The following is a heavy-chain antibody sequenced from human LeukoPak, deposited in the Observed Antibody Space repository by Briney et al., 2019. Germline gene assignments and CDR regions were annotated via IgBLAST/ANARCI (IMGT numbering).Heavy chain of an antibody. CDR2: IWYDGSSK. V-gene: IGHV3-33*01. CDR1: GFTFSSYG. Sequence: GGSLRLSCAASGFTFSSYGMHWVRQAPGKGLEWVAVIWYDGSSKYYADSVKGRFTISRDNSKNTLYLQMNSLRAEDTAVYYCARQGGYSYDYFDYWGQGTLVTVSS. J-gene: IGHJ4*02. D-gene: IGHD5-18*01. CDR3: ARQGGYSYDYFDY.